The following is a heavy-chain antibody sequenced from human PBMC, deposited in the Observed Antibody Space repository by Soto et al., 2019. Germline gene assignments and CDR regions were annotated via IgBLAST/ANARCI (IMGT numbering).Heavy chain of an antibody. Sequence: QVQLVQSGAEVKKPGSSVKVSCKASGGTFSSYAISWVRQAPGQGLEWMGGIIPILGTANYAQKFQGRVTITADKSTSTAYMELSSLRSEDTAVYYCAREGQVLGYYYYGMDVWGQGTTVTVSS. J-gene: IGHJ6*02. CDR1: GGTFSSYA. CDR2: IIPILGTA. V-gene: IGHV1-69*06. CDR3: AREGQVLGYYYYGMDV. D-gene: IGHD1-20*01.